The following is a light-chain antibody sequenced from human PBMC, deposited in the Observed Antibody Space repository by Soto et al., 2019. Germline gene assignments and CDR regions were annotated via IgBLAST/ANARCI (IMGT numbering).Light chain of an antibody. J-gene: IGLJ1*01. CDR2: ENN. CDR3: AGWDGSLKGFV. V-gene: IGLV1-44*01. Sequence: QSVVAQPPSASFAPGQRVTISCSGSASNIGRDPVNWYQQVPGTAPKLLIYENNHRPSGVPDRFSGSKSGTSASLVISGLQSEDEAEYFCAGWDGSLKGFVFGTGTKVTVL. CDR1: ASNIGRDP.